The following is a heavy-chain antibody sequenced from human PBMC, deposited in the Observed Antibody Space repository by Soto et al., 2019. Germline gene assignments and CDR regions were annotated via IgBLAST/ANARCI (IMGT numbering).Heavy chain of an antibody. CDR2: INSDGSST. V-gene: IGHV3-74*01. D-gene: IGHD3-3*01. Sequence: PGGSLRLSCAASGFTFSSYWMHWVRQAPGKGLVWVSRINSDGSSTSYADSVKGRFTISRDNAKNTLYLQMNSLRAEDTAVYYCARERDFWSGFQDVWGQGTTVTVSS. J-gene: IGHJ6*02. CDR3: ARERDFWSGFQDV. CDR1: GFTFSSYW.